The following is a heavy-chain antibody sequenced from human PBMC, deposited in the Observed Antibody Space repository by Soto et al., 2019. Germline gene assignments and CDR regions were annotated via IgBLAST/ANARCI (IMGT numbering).Heavy chain of an antibody. V-gene: IGHV4-39*01. CDR3: ARQQLTMTLDY. D-gene: IGHD3-22*01. CDR2: IYYSGST. J-gene: IGHJ4*02. CDR1: GGSISSSSYY. Sequence: SSETLSLTCTVSGGSISSSSYYWGWIRQPPGKGLEWIGSIYYSGSTYYNPSLKSRVTISVDTSKNQFSLKLSSVTAADTAVYYCARQQLTMTLDYCGQGTLVTVSS.